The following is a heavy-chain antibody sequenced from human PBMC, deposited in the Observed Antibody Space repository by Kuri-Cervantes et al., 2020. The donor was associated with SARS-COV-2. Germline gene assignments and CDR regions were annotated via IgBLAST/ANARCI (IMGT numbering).Heavy chain of an antibody. CDR3: ARVASDCSSTSCSDY. Sequence: SVKVSCKASGGTFSSYAISWVRQAPGQGLEWMGGIIPIFGTANYAQKFQGRVTITTGESTSTAYMELSSLRSEDTAVYYCARVASDCSSTSCSDYWGQGTLVTVSS. D-gene: IGHD2-2*01. CDR1: GGTFSSYA. J-gene: IGHJ4*02. V-gene: IGHV1-69*05. CDR2: IIPIFGTA.